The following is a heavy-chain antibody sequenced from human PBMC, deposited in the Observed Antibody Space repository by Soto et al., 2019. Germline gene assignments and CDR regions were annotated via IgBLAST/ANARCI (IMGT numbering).Heavy chain of an antibody. Sequence: EVQLVESGGGLVQPGGSLRLACAASGFTFSSYWMHWVRQAPGKGLVWVSRIKSDGSDTSYADSVRGRLTISRDNAKNTLYLQMSSLKAGDPAVYYCVRVSYGDLGGWGEGGRVTGSS. CDR3: VRVSYGDLGG. J-gene: IGHJ4*02. D-gene: IGHD4-17*01. CDR2: IKSDGSDT. V-gene: IGHV3-74*01. CDR1: GFTFSSYW.